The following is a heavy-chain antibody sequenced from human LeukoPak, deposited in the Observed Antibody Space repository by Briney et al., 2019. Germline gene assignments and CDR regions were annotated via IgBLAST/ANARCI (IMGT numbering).Heavy chain of an antibody. CDR3: AKDSRQLGHAFDI. J-gene: IGHJ3*02. CDR1: GFTFSSYA. CDR2: ISYDGSDK. Sequence: PGGSLRLSCAAYGFTFSSYAMYWVRQAPGKGLEWVAVISYDGSDKFYADSVKGRFAISRDNSKNTLYLQMNSLRAEDTAVCYCAKDSRQLGHAFDIWGQGTMVTVSS. V-gene: IGHV3-30*09. D-gene: IGHD5-24*01.